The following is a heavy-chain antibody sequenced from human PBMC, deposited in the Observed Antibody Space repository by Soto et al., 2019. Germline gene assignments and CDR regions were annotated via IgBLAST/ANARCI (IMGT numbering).Heavy chain of an antibody. D-gene: IGHD2-15*01. J-gene: IGHJ6*02. CDR1: GFNFNTYW. CDR3: ARDRNVVVPAAIPYVGV. CDR2: IKQDGSEK. V-gene: IGHV3-7*03. Sequence: PGGSLRLSCEASGFNFNTYWMGWVRQAPGKGLEWVANIKQDGSEKYYGDSVRGRFTISRDNANNSLYLHMNSVRVEDTAVYFCARDRNVVVPAAIPYVGVWGQGTTVTVSS.